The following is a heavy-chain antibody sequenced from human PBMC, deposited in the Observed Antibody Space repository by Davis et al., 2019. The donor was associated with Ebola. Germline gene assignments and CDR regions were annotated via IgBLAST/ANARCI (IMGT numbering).Heavy chain of an antibody. CDR3: ARDLGMISGSYFDY. Sequence: AASVKVSCKASGYNFSIYGFSWVRQAPGQGLEWMGWISAYNGNTNYAQKLQGRVTMTTDTSTSTAYMELRSLRSDDTAVYYCARDLGMISGSYFDYWGQGTLVTVSS. V-gene: IGHV1-18*04. CDR2: ISAYNGNT. J-gene: IGHJ4*02. CDR1: GYNFSIYG. D-gene: IGHD1-26*01.